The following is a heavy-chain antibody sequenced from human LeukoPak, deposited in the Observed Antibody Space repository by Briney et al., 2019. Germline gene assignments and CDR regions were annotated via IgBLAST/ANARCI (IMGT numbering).Heavy chain of an antibody. V-gene: IGHV4-34*01. CDR3: ARDYSGYDSYYYYYGMDV. Sequence: SETLSLTCAVYGGSFSGYYWSWIRQPPGKGLEWIGEINHSGSTNYNPSLESRVTISVDTSKNQFYLKLSSVTAADTAVYYCARDYSGYDSYYYYYGMDVWGQGTTVTVSS. J-gene: IGHJ6*02. D-gene: IGHD5-12*01. CDR1: GGSFSGYY. CDR2: INHSGST.